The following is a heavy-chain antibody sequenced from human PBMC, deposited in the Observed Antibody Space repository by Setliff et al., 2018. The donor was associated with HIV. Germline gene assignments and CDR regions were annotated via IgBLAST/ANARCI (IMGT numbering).Heavy chain of an antibody. J-gene: IGHJ4*02. CDR2: VYYSGNI. CDR1: GGSISSSSYH. CDR3: AKHQFGSGGYSNNWDAHFGY. V-gene: IGHV4-39*01. Sequence: SSETLSLTCSVSGGSISSSSYHWGWSRQPPGKGLEWIGGVYYSGNIYNNPSTEARVTMSADRPKNQFSLELRSVTAADTAVYYCAKHQFGSGGYSNNWDAHFGYWGQGNLVTVSS. D-gene: IGHD6-13*01.